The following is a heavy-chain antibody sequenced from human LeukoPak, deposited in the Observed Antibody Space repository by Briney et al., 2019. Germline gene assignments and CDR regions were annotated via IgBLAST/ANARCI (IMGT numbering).Heavy chain of an antibody. Sequence: GGSLRLSCAASGFTFSSYAMHWVRQAPGKGLEWVAVISYDGSNKYYADSVKGRFTISRDNSKNTLYLQMNSLRAEDTAVYYCARGEYYYDSSGYSPSNHFDFWGQGTLVTVSS. D-gene: IGHD3-22*01. CDR1: GFTFSSYA. J-gene: IGHJ4*02. CDR3: ARGEYYYDSSGYSPSNHFDF. CDR2: ISYDGSNK. V-gene: IGHV3-30*04.